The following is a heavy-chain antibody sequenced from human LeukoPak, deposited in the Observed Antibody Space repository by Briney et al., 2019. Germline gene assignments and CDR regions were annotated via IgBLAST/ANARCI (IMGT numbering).Heavy chain of an antibody. CDR2: IHYSGDT. J-gene: IGHJ5*02. Sequence: SQTLSLTCTVSGGSIRSVDWYWSWIRPWPAKGLEWIGYIHYSGDTHSNPSLKSPLTISVDTYKNQCSLTMRSVSAADTAVYYWARYGDYGGINGFDPWGQGTLVTVSS. V-gene: IGHV4-30-4*01. CDR3: ARYGDYGGINGFDP. CDR1: GGSIRSVDWY. D-gene: IGHD4-17*01.